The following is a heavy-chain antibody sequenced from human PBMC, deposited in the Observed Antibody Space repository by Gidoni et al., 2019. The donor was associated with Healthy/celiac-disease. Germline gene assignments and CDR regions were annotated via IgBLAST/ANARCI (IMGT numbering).Heavy chain of an antibody. Sequence: EVQLVESGGGLVQPGRSLRLSCAASGFTFDDYAMHWVRQVPGKGLEWVSGISWNSGSIGYADSVKGRFTISRDNAKNSLYLQMNSLRAEDTALYYCAKDTVTTAGYFDLWGRGTLVTVSS. V-gene: IGHV3-9*01. D-gene: IGHD4-4*01. CDR2: ISWNSGSI. J-gene: IGHJ2*01. CDR3: AKDTVTTAGYFDL. CDR1: GFTFDDYA.